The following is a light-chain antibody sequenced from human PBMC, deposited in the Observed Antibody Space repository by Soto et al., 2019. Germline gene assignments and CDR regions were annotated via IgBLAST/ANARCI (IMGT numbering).Light chain of an antibody. V-gene: IGKV3-20*01. Sequence: EIVLTQAPGSPSLTQGERGTLSCRASQSVSSSYLAWYQQKPGQAPRLLIYGASSRATGIADRFSGSGSGTDFTLTISRLEPEDFAVYYCQQYGSSPDTFGQGTRLEIK. CDR1: QSVSSSY. CDR3: QQYGSSPDT. CDR2: GAS. J-gene: IGKJ5*01.